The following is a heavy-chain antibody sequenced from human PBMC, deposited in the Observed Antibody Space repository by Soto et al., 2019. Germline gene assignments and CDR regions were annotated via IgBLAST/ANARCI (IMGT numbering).Heavy chain of an antibody. CDR3: ARGSGYHYY. Sequence: GESLKISCTRSRYTFTTNWIAWVRQMPGKGLEPMGIIYPRDSDTKYGPPFQGQVTISADKSISTAYLQWTTLEASDTATYYCARGSGYHYYWGQGTLVTVSS. CDR2: IYPRDSDT. D-gene: IGHD5-18*01. J-gene: IGHJ4*02. CDR1: RYTFTTNW. V-gene: IGHV5-51*01.